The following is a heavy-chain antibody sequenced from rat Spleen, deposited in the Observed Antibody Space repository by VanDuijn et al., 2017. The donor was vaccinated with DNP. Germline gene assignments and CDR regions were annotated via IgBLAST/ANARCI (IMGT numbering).Heavy chain of an antibody. D-gene: IGHD1-12*03. CDR2: IIYDGSRT. V-gene: IGHV5S10*01. Sequence: EVQLVESGGGLVQPGRSMKLSCAASGFTFSHYYMAWVRQAPKKGLEWVATIIYDGSRTYYRDSVKGRFTISRDNAKSTLYLQMDSLRSEDTATYYCATHYDGYYDYFGYWGQGVMVTVSS. J-gene: IGHJ2*01. CDR1: GFTFSHYY. CDR3: ATHYDGYYDYFGY.